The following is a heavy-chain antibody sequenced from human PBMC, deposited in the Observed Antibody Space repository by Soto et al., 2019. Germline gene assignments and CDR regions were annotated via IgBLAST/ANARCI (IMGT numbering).Heavy chain of an antibody. J-gene: IGHJ6*02. D-gene: IGHD6-19*01. Sequence: PSQTLSLTCAISGDSVSSNSAAWNWIRQSPSRGLEWLGRTYYRSKWYNDYAVSVKSRITINPDTSKNQFSPQLNSVTPEDTAVYYCARTGWDSSGWEPGRDMDVWGQGTTVNVSS. CDR2: TYYRSKWYN. V-gene: IGHV6-1*01. CDR3: ARTGWDSSGWEPGRDMDV. CDR1: GDSVSSNSAA.